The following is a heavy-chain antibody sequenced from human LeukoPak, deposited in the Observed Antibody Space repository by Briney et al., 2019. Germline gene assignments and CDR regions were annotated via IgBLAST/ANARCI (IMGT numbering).Heavy chain of an antibody. J-gene: IGHJ4*02. Sequence: GASVKVSCKASGYTFTGYYMHWVRQAPGQGLEWMGRINPDSGGTNYAQKFQGRVTMTRDTSISTAYMELSRLRSDDTAVYYCAKDQVGGSGYYCPLDYWGQGTLVTVSS. CDR3: AKDQVGGSGYYCPLDY. CDR2: INPDSGGT. V-gene: IGHV1-2*06. D-gene: IGHD3-22*01. CDR1: GYTFTGYY.